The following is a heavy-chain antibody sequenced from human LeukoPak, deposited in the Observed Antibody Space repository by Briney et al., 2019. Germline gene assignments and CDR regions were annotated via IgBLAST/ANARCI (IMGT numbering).Heavy chain of an antibody. J-gene: IGHJ4*02. CDR2: IKYEGSEE. CDR3: ARDVYRSFDY. V-gene: IGHV3-7*01. D-gene: IGHD5/OR15-5a*01. Sequence: GGSLRLSCVASGFTFSSSWMNWVRQAPGKGLDWVANIKYEGSEEYYVDSVKGRFTISRDNAQNSLYLQMNNLRAEDTAVYYCARDVYRSFDYWGQGTLVTVSS. CDR1: GFTFSSSW.